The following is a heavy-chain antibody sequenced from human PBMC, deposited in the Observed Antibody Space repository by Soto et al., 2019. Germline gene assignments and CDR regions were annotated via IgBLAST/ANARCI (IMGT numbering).Heavy chain of an antibody. J-gene: IGHJ5*02. D-gene: IGHD4-17*01. Sequence: QVQLVQSGAEVKKPGASVKVSCKASGYPFTSYGISWVRQAPGQGLEWVGWISAYNGLTRYAQSLQGRVTMTTDSSTTTAYMELRSLTSDDTAVYYCARRDYGEGSPRFDPWGQGTLVTVSS. CDR2: ISAYNGLT. V-gene: IGHV1-18*01. CDR1: GYPFTSYG. CDR3: ARRDYGEGSPRFDP.